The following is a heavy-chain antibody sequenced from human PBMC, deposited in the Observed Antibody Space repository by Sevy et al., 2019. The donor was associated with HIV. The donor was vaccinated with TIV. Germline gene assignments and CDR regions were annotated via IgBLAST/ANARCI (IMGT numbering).Heavy chain of an antibody. CDR1: GYSFTSHW. CDR2: IFPDDSDT. CDR3: ATSRSGYFDTRGYYIY. V-gene: IGHV5-51*01. Sequence: GESLKISCQGSGYSFTSHWIGWVRHMPGKGLEWMGIIFPDDSDTRYSPSFQGQVTFSADKSINNAYLQWSSLKASDTAMYYCATSRSGYFDTRGYYIYWGQGTLVTVSS. D-gene: IGHD3-22*01. J-gene: IGHJ4*02.